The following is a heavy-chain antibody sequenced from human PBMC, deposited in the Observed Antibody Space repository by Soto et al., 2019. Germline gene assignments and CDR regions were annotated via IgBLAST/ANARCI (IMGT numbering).Heavy chain of an antibody. Sequence: QVQLQESGPGLVKPSGTLSLTCSVIGGSISTNTCWSWVRQSPGNGLGWIGEIYHGRSTNYNPSLLNRITISIEESSHHFSLRLTSDSDEATAICYCARPSGSITVRCTFELWGQGTLVTVPS. CDR2: IYHGRST. J-gene: IGHJ3*01. CDR3: ARPSGSITVRCTFEL. D-gene: IGHD3-22*01. V-gene: IGHV4-4*02. CDR1: GGSISTNTC.